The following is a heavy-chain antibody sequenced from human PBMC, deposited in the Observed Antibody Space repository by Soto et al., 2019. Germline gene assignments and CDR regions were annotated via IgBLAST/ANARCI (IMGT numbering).Heavy chain of an antibody. CDR1: GFSLRTSGVG. J-gene: IGHJ4*02. V-gene: IGHV2-5*02. CDR2: IYWDDDE. Sequence: QITLKESGPTLVKPTQTLTLTCTFSGFSLRTSGVGVGWIRQPPGKALDWLAIIYWDDDERYNPSLKSRLTITKDTSKNQVVLTMTNMDPVDTATYYCAHTREIYGSGTYDVDYWGQGTLVTVSS. CDR3: AHTREIYGSGTYDVDY. D-gene: IGHD3-10*01.